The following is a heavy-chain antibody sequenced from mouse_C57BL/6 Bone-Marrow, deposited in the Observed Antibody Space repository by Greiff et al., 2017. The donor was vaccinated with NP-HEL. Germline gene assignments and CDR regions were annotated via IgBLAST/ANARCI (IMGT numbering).Heavy chain of an antibody. V-gene: IGHV1-77*01. J-gene: IGHJ4*01. CDR3: AIKTFITTVVAPYYYAMDY. CDR2: IGPGSGST. Sequence: VMLVESGAELVKPGASVKISCKASGYTFTDYYINWVKQRPGQGLEWIGKIGPGSGSTYYNEKFKGKATLTADKSSSTAYMQLSSLTSEDSAVYFCAIKTFITTVVAPYYYAMDYWGQGTSVTVSS. D-gene: IGHD1-1*01. CDR1: GYTFTDYY.